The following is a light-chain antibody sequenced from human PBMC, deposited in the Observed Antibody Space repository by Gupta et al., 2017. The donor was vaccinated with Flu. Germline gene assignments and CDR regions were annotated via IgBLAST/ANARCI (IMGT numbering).Light chain of an antibody. V-gene: IGKV3-15*01. CDR1: QNININ. CDR2: SAS. Sequence: IVMTQSPASLSVSPGERVTLSCRASQNININLAWYQQKPGQTPRLLSYSASSRATGVPDRFGGRGSGTEFTLTISNLQSEDCAVYFCQQYNSWRAVSVGGGTKVEV. J-gene: IGKJ4*01. CDR3: QQYNSWRAVS.